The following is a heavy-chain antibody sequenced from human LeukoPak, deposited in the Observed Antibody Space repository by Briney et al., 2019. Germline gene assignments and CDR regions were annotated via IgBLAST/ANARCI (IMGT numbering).Heavy chain of an antibody. J-gene: IGHJ4*02. CDR2: INPNSGGT. CDR3: AREGIDYGDHPFDY. Sequence: GASVKVSCKASGYTFTGYYMHWVRQAPGQGLEWMGWINPNSGGTNYAQKFQGRVTMPRDTSISTAYMELSRLRSDDTAVYYCAREGIDYGDHPFDYWGQGTLVTVSS. CDR1: GYTFTGYY. V-gene: IGHV1-2*02. D-gene: IGHD4-17*01.